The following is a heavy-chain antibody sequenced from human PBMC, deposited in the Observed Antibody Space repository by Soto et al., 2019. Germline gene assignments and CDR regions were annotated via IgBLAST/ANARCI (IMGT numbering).Heavy chain of an antibody. Sequence: GGSLRLSCAASGFTFSSYWMSWVRQAPGKGLEWVANIKQDGSEKYYVDSVKGRFTISRDNAKNSLYLQMNSLRAEDTAVYYCAGALENPYFYYGLNVWGQGTTVTVSS. CDR3: AGALENPYFYYGLNV. J-gene: IGHJ6*02. CDR2: IKQDGSEK. D-gene: IGHD1-1*01. CDR1: GFTFSSYW. V-gene: IGHV3-7*01.